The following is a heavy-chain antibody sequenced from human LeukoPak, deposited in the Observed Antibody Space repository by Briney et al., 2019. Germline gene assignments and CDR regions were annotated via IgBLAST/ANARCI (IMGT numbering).Heavy chain of an antibody. Sequence: SETLSLTCTVSGGSISSSSYYWGWIRQPPGKGLEWIGSIYYSGSTYYNPSLKSRVTISVDTSENQFSLRLNSVTAADTAMYYCVKSGGYGLIDYWGQGTLVTVSS. D-gene: IGHD1-26*01. CDR1: GGSISSSSYY. CDR2: IYYSGST. J-gene: IGHJ4*02. V-gene: IGHV4-39*01. CDR3: VKSGGYGLIDY.